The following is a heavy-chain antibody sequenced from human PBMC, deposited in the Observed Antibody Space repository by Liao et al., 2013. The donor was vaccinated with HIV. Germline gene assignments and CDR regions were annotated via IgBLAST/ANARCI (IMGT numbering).Heavy chain of an antibody. J-gene: IGHJ3*01. CDR3: ARDRMATIRTLDL. CDR1: GGSISSYY. CDR2: VSTSRGA. D-gene: IGHD5-24*01. Sequence: QVHLQESGPGLVKPSRTLSLTCSVSGGSISSYYWNWVRQPAGKGLEWIGHVSTSRGANSNPSLEARVTISIDTTKNQISLNLNSVTAADTAVYFCARDRMATIRTLDLWGRGTMVIVSS. V-gene: IGHV4-4*07.